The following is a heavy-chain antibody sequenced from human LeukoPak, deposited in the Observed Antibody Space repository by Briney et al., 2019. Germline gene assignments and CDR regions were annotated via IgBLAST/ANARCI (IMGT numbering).Heavy chain of an antibody. V-gene: IGHV1-2*06. J-gene: IGHJ4*02. D-gene: IGHD6-13*01. CDR2: INPNSGGT. CDR1: GHTFTGYY. Sequence: ASVKVSCKASGHTFTGYYMHWVRRAPGQGLEWMGRINPNSGGTNYAQKFQGRVTMTRDTSISTAYMELSRLRSDDTAVYYCARDKAKGEAAAGFWGQGTLVTVSS. CDR3: ARDKAKGEAAAGF.